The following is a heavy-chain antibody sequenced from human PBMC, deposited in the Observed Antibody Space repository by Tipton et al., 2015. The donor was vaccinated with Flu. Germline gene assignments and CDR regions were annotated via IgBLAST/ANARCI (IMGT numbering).Heavy chain of an antibody. Sequence: TLSLTCTVSGGSISSYYWSWIRQPAGKGLEWIGRIYTSGSTNYNPSLKSRVTMSVDTSKNQFSLKLSSVTAADTAVYYCARAIEAAAEHMHFDYWGQGTLVTVSS. CDR1: GGSISSYY. CDR3: ARAIEAAAEHMHFDY. D-gene: IGHD2-2*01. V-gene: IGHV4-4*07. CDR2: IYTSGST. J-gene: IGHJ4*02.